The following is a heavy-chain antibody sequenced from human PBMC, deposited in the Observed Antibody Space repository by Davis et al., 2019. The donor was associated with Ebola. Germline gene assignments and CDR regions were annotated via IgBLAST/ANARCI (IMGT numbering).Heavy chain of an antibody. J-gene: IGHJ4*02. CDR3: ARGRVLLWFRELLPYYFDY. Sequence: MPSETLSLTCAVYGGSFSGYYWSWIRQPPGKGLEWIGEINHSGSTNYNPSLKSRVTVSGDTSKNQFSLKLSSVTAADTAVYYCARGRVLLWFRELLPYYFDYWGQGTLVTVSS. CDR1: GGSFSGYY. CDR2: INHSGST. D-gene: IGHD3-10*01. V-gene: IGHV4-34*01.